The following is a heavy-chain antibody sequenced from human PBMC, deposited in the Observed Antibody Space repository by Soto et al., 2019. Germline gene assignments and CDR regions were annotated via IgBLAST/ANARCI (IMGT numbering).Heavy chain of an antibody. CDR2: IIPILGIA. D-gene: IGHD2-2*02. V-gene: IGHV1-69*02. CDR3: ARGYCSSTSCYNYYYYMDV. Sequence: GASVKVSCKASGGTFSSYTISWVRQAPGQGLEWMGRIIPILGIANYAQKFQGRVTITADKSTSTAYMELSSLRSEDTAVYYCARGYCSSTSCYNYYYYMDVWGKGTTVTVSS. J-gene: IGHJ6*03. CDR1: GGTFSSYT.